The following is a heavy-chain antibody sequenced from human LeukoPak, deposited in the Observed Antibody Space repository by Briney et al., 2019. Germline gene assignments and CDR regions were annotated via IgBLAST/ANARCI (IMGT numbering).Heavy chain of an antibody. V-gene: IGHV3-53*01. D-gene: IGHD3-3*01. CDR2: IYSGGST. CDR1: GFTVSSNY. Sequence: GGSLRLSCAASGFTVSSNYMSWVRQAPGKGLEWVSVIYSGGSTYYADSVKGRFTFSRDNAKKSLYLQMNSLRDEDTAVYYCARFLRFLDYWGQGTLVTVSS. CDR3: ARFLRFLDY. J-gene: IGHJ4*02.